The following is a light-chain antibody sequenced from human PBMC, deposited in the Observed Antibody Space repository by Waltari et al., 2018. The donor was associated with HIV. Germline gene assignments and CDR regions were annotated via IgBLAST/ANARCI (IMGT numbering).Light chain of an antibody. V-gene: IGKV1-27*01. CDR1: QGISNY. CDR2: CAS. CDR3: QKYNSVPPWT. Sequence: DFQMTQSPASLSASVGDRVTITCRASQGISNYLAWYQQKPGKVPKFLIYCASTLQSGVPSRFSGSGSGTDFTLTISSLQPEDVATYYCQKYNSVPPWTFGQGTKVEIK. J-gene: IGKJ1*01.